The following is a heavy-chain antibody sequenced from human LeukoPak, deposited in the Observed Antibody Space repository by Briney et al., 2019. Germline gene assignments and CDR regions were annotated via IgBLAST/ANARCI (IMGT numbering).Heavy chain of an antibody. Sequence: GGSLRLSCAASGFTFSSYAMHWVRQAPDKGLEWVAVISYDGSNKYYADSVKGRFTISRDNSKNTLYLQMNSLSAEDTAVYYCARPLGEGYFDYWGQGTLVTVSS. CDR1: GFTFSSYA. CDR2: ISYDGSNK. CDR3: ARPLGEGYFDY. V-gene: IGHV3-30-3*01. J-gene: IGHJ4*02. D-gene: IGHD4-17*01.